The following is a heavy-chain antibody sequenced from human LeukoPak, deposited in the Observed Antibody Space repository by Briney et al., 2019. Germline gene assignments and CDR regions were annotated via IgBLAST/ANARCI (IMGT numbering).Heavy chain of an antibody. J-gene: IGHJ1*01. D-gene: IGHD3-10*01. Sequence: ASVKVSCKVSGYTLTELSMHWVRQTPGKGLEWMGGFDPEYGETIYAQKFQGRVTITADESTSTAYMELSSLRSDDTAVYYCAIVGELSAEYFQHWGQGTLVTVSS. CDR1: GYTLTELS. CDR2: FDPEYGET. CDR3: AIVGELSAEYFQH. V-gene: IGHV1-24*01.